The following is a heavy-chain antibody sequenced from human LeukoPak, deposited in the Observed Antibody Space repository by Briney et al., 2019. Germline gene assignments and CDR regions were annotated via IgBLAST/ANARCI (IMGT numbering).Heavy chain of an antibody. J-gene: IGHJ4*02. CDR1: GFTFSKFA. V-gene: IGHV3-30*04. CDR3: ARVGQWLEPYYFDY. D-gene: IGHD6-19*01. Sequence: PGGSLRLSCAAAGFTFSKFAMHWVRQAPGKGLEWVAVVSYDGSYKYYADSVKGRFTISRDNAKNSLYLQMNSLRAEDTAVYYCARVGQWLEPYYFDYWGQGTLVTVSS. CDR2: VSYDGSYK.